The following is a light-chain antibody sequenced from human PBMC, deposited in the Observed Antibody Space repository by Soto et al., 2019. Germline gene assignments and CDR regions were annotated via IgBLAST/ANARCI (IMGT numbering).Light chain of an antibody. Sequence: EVVLTQSPDTLSLSPGERATLSCRASQAVTGNYLAWYQQKPGQAPRLLIYGASNRATGIPDRLSGRGYGTDIDLTLSILEPEDFAVYYCQQCGFSLKYTFGQETKLEIK. CDR2: GAS. CDR1: QAVTGNY. J-gene: IGKJ2*01. V-gene: IGKV3-20*01. CDR3: QQCGFSLKYT.